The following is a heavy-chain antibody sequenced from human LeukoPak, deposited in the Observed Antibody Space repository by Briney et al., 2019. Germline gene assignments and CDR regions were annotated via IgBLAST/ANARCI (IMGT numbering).Heavy chain of an antibody. CDR3: ARDHHYDSSGYYYDAFDV. CDR2: ISSRSSYI. Sequence: GGSLRLSCAASGFTFSSYSMNWVRQPPPRGLEWVSSISSRSSYIYYADSVKGRFTISRDNAKNSLYLQMNSLRAEDTAVYYCARDHHYDSSGYYYDAFDVWGQGTMVTVSS. J-gene: IGHJ3*01. D-gene: IGHD3-22*01. V-gene: IGHV3-21*01. CDR1: GFTFSSYS.